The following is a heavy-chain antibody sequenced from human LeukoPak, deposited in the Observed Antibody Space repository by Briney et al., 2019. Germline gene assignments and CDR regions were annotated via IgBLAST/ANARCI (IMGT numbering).Heavy chain of an antibody. V-gene: IGHV3-21*01. J-gene: IGHJ3*02. D-gene: IGHD3-10*01. CDR2: ISRSSAYI. Sequence: GGSLRLSCAASGFTFSSYGMSWVRQAPGKGLEWVSSISRSSAYIYYADSVKGRFTISRDNAKNSLYLQMNSLRAEDTAVYYCASFPPYMVRTDAFDIWGQGTVVTVSS. CDR1: GFTFSSYG. CDR3: ASFPPYMVRTDAFDI.